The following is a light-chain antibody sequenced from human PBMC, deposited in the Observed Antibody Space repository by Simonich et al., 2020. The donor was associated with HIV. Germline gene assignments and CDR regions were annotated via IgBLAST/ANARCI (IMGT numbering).Light chain of an antibody. CDR2: WAS. CDR1: RSVLSSSNNKNY. Sequence: DIVMTHSPDSLAVSLGERATIYCKPSRSVLSSSNNKNYLAWYQQKPGMPPKLLISWASTRESGVHDRCSGSGSGTYFTLTISSLQAEDVAVYSCQQYYSTPPTFGQGTKVEIK. CDR3: QQYYSTPPT. J-gene: IGKJ1*01. V-gene: IGKV4-1*01.